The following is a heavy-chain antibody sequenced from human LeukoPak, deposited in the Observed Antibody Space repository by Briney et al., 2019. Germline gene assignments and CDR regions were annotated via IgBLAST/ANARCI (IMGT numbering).Heavy chain of an antibody. D-gene: IGHD4-17*01. CDR2: IYYSGIT. V-gene: IGHV4-39*01. CDR1: GGSISSTAYY. CDR3: TRRRGDGDYRPDY. J-gene: IGHJ4*02. Sequence: SETLSLTCTVSGGSISSTAYYWGWIRQPPGKGLEWIGSIYYSGITYYNPSLKSRVTISLDTSRNQFSLKLNSVTAEETAVYYCTRRRGDGDYRPDYWGQRTLVTVSS.